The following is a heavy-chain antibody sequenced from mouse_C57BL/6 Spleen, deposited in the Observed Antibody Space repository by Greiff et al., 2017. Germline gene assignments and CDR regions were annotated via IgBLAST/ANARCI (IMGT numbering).Heavy chain of an antibody. Sequence: EVQLQQSGPELVKPGASVKISCKASGYTFTDYYMNWVKQSHGKSLEWIGDINPNNGGTSYNQKFKGKATLTVDKSSSTAYMELRSLTSEDSAVYDCARGGYDGEGFDYWGQGTTLTVSS. V-gene: IGHV1-26*01. CDR2: INPNNGGT. CDR1: GYTFTDYY. CDR3: ARGGYDGEGFDY. J-gene: IGHJ2*01. D-gene: IGHD2-2*01.